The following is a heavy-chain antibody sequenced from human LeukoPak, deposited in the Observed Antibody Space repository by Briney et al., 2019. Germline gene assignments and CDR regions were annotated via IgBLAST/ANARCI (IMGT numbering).Heavy chain of an antibody. V-gene: IGHV4-59*01. CDR3: ARTRKTYYDSSGYYSAFDY. CDR1: GGSISTYN. J-gene: IGHJ4*02. D-gene: IGHD3-22*01. CDR2: VYYSGST. Sequence: SETLSLTCTVSGGSISTYNWNWIRQPPGKGLEWIGYVYYSGSTNYNPSLNSRVTISVDTSKNQFSLKLSSVTAADTAVYYCARTRKTYYDSSGYYSAFDYWGQGILVTVSS.